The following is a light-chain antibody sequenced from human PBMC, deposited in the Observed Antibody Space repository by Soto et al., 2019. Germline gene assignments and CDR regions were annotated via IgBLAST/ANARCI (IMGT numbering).Light chain of an antibody. CDR2: EVS. Sequence: QSVLTQPASVSGSPGQSITISCTGTSSDVGGYNYVSWYQQHPGKAPKLMIYEVSNRPSGVSNRFSGSKSGNTAPLTISGLQAEDEADYYCSLYTSENACVFGTGTKVTVL. V-gene: IGLV2-14*01. CDR1: SSDVGGYNY. CDR3: SLYTSENACV. J-gene: IGLJ1*01.